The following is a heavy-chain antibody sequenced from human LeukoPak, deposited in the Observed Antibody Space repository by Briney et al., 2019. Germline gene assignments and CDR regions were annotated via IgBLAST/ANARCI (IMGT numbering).Heavy chain of an antibody. D-gene: IGHD3-10*01. J-gene: IGHJ6*02. CDR1: RSTFTTYD. V-gene: IGHV1-8*01. Sequence: ASVKVSCKASRSTFTTYDINWVRQATGQGLEWMGWINPHSGTTDYAQKFQGRVTMTRDTSTDTIYMELSSLRSEDTAVYYCARGGWYGKWGNNAMDVWGQGTTVTVSS. CDR3: ARGGWYGKWGNNAMDV. CDR2: INPHSGTT.